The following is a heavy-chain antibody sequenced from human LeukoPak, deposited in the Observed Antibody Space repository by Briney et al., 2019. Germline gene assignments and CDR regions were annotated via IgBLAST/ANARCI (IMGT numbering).Heavy chain of an antibody. CDR3: ARLVCTTIPCYGKFYFDY. V-gene: IGHV3-21*06. CDR2: IDGPSDSI. CDR1: GLTFSRYA. J-gene: IGHJ4*02. Sequence: GGSLRLSCAASGLTFSRYAMEWVRQAPGKGLEWVASIDGPSDSIYYANSVKGRFTISRDDAKNSVFLQMDSLRAEDTAIYYCARLVCTTIPCYGKFYFDYWGQGTLVPVSS. D-gene: IGHD3-16*01.